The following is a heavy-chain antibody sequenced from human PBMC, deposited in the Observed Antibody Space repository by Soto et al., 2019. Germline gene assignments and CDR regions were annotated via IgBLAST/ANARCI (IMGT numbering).Heavy chain of an antibody. V-gene: IGHV6-1*01. CDR3: ARDRFGSGSYYDYYYGMDV. J-gene: IGHJ6*02. D-gene: IGHD1-26*01. CDR1: RDSVSSNSAA. Sequence: SQTLSLTCAISRDSVSSNSAAWNWIRQSPSRGLEWLGRTYYRSKWYNDYAVSVKSRITINPDTSKNQFSLQLNSVTPEDTAVYYCARDRFGSGSYYDYYYGMDVWGQGTTVTVSS. CDR2: TYYRSKWYN.